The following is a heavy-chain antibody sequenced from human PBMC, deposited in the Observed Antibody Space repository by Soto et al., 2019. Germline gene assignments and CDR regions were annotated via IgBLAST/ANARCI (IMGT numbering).Heavy chain of an antibody. J-gene: IGHJ5*02. V-gene: IGHV1-69*13. CDR2: IIPIFGTA. CDR3: ARVIAANTKWFDP. D-gene: IGHD6-13*01. Sequence: SVKVSCKASGGTFSSYAISWVRHAPGQGLEWMGGIIPIFGTANYAQKFQGRVTITADESTSTAYMELSSLRSEDTAVYYCARVIAANTKWFDPWGRGTLVTVS. CDR1: GGTFSSYA.